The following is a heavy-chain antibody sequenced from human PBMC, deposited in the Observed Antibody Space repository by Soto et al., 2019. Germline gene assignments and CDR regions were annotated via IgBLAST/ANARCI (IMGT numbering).Heavy chain of an antibody. CDR1: GGSISSGGYY. J-gene: IGHJ4*02. CDR2: IYYSGST. V-gene: IGHV4-31*03. CDR3: ARISQLLVQAIDY. D-gene: IGHD2-15*01. Sequence: SETLSLTCTVSGGSISSGGYYWSWIRQHPGKGLEWIGYIYYSGSTYYNPSLKSRVTISVDTSKNQFSLKLSSVTAADTAVYYCARISQLLVQAIDYWGQGTLVTVSS.